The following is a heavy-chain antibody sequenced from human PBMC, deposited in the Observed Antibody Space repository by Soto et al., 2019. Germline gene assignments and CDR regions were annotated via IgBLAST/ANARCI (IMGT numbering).Heavy chain of an antibody. V-gene: IGHV1-18*01. CDR3: APRIAVAGPEWSWFDP. J-gene: IGHJ5*02. CDR2: ISAYNGNT. Sequence: ASVKVSCKASGYTFTSYGISWVRQAPGQGLEWMGWISAYNGNTNYAQKLQGRVTMTTDTSTSTAYMELSSLRSEDTAVYYCAPRIAVAGPEWSWFDPWGQGTLVTVSS. D-gene: IGHD6-19*01. CDR1: GYTFTSYG.